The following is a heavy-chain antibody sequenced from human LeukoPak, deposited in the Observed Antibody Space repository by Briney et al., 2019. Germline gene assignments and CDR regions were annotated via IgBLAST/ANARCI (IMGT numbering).Heavy chain of an antibody. CDR1: GFTFSSNW. D-gene: IGHD4-17*01. J-gene: IGHJ6*03. Sequence: HPAGSLSLSCAAYGFTFSSNWMSWVRQAPGQGLEWVVNIKQDGSENNYVDAVKGRFTNSRDNAKNSLYLQMNSLRAEDTAVYYCARGYGSTDYYYYYYMDVWGKGATVTVSS. V-gene: IGHV3-7*01. CDR2: IKQDGSEN. CDR3: ARGYGSTDYYYYYYMDV.